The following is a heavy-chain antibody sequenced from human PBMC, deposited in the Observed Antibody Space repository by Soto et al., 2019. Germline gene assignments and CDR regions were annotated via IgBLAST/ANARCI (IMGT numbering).Heavy chain of an antibody. CDR2: IIPIFGTA. CDR3: ARARDYGDSHFDY. CDR1: GGTFSSYA. D-gene: IGHD4-17*01. J-gene: IGHJ4*02. Sequence: ASVKVSCKASGGTFSSYAISWVRQAPGQGLEWMGGIIPIFGTANYAQKFQGRVTITADESTSTAYMELSSLRSEDTAVYYCARARDYGDSHFDYWGQGTLVTVSS. V-gene: IGHV1-69*13.